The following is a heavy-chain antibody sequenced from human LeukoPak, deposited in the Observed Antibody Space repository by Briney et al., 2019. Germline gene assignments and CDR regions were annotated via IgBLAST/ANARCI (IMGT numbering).Heavy chain of an antibody. D-gene: IGHD6-13*01. CDR3: AKDRSSSWSFDY. J-gene: IGHJ4*02. Sequence: GRSLRLSRAASGFTFRRHGMHWARQAPGKGLEWVAVISYDGSNKNYADSVKGRFTISRDNSKNTLYLQMNSLRAEDTAVYYCAKDRSSSWSFDYWGQGTLVTVSS. CDR2: ISYDGSNK. CDR1: GFTFRRHG. V-gene: IGHV3-30*18.